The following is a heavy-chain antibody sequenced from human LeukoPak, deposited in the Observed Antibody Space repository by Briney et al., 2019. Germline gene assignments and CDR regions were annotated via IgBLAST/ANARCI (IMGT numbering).Heavy chain of an antibody. CDR2: VNADNSNT. CDR1: GYTFTSYG. D-gene: IGHD3-22*01. Sequence: ASVKVSCKASGYTFTSYGISWVRQAPGQRLEWMGWVNADNSNTKYSQDVQGRVTITRDTSASTAYMDLNSLRSEDMAVYYCAVGDYYYDTRFDYWGQGTLVTVSS. J-gene: IGHJ4*02. CDR3: AVGDYYYDTRFDY. V-gene: IGHV1-3*03.